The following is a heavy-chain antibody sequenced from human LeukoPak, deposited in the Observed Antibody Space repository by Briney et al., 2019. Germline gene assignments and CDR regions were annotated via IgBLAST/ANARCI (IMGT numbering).Heavy chain of an antibody. Sequence: SQTLSLTCTVSGGSISSGSYYWRWIRQPAGKGLEWIGRIYTSGSTNYNPSLKSRVTISVDTSKNQFSLKLSSVTAAETAVYYCARDTRSGNWNYWFDPWGQGTLVTVSS. V-gene: IGHV4-61*02. CDR3: ARDTRSGNWNYWFDP. J-gene: IGHJ5*02. D-gene: IGHD1-7*01. CDR1: GGSISSGSYY. CDR2: IYTSGST.